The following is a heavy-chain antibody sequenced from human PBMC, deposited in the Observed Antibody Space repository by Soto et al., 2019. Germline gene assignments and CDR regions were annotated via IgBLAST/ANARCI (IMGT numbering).Heavy chain of an antibody. V-gene: IGHV4-31*03. CDR1: GGSISSGGYY. Sequence: SETLSLTCTVSGGSISSGGYYWSWIRQHPGKGLEWIGYIYYSGSTYYNPSLKSRVTISVDTSKNQFSLKLSSVTAADTAVYYCARDSASNSSGYYCHFDYWGQGTLVTVSS. CDR3: ARDSASNSSGYYCHFDY. CDR2: IYYSGST. D-gene: IGHD3-22*01. J-gene: IGHJ4*02.